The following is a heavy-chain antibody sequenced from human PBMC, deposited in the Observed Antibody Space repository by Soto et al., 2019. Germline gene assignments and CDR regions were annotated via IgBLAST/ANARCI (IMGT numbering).Heavy chain of an antibody. D-gene: IGHD2-15*01. J-gene: IGHJ4*02. Sequence: QVQLQESGPGLVKPSETLSLTCTVSGGSISNYYWSWIRQPPGKGLVWIGYIYYSGSTNYNPSLKSRVTISVDTSKNQFSLKLSSVTAADTAVYYCARRWGRSFDYWGQGTLVTVSS. CDR1: GGSISNYY. CDR3: ARRWGRSFDY. V-gene: IGHV4-59*08. CDR2: IYYSGST.